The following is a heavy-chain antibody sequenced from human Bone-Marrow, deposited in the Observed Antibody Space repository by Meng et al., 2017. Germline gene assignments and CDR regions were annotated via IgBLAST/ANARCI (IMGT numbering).Heavy chain of an antibody. Sequence: QLQLQESGLGLVKPSETLSLTCTASGGSISDRSYYWGWIRQPPGKGLEWIGSIYYFGDTFYSPSLRSRVTISVDTSKNQFSLKLSSVTAADTAVFYCARHKGNSYGYLYFDYWGQGILVTVSS. D-gene: IGHD5-18*01. CDR3: ARHKGNSYGYLYFDY. J-gene: IGHJ4*02. CDR1: GGSISDRSYY. CDR2: IYYFGDT. V-gene: IGHV4-39*01.